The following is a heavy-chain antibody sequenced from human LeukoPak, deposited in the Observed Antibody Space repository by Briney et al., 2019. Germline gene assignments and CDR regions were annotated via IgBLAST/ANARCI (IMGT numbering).Heavy chain of an antibody. V-gene: IGHV6-1*01. CDR3: ARGPSSSWYSNY. CDR2: TYYRSKWYN. J-gene: IGHJ4*02. Sequence: SQTPSLTCAISGDSVSSNSAAWTWIRQSPSRGLEWLGRTYYRSKWYNDYAVSVKSRITINPDTSKNQFSLQLNSVTPEDTAVYYGARGPSSSWYSNYWGQGTLVTVSS. CDR1: GDSVSSNSAA. D-gene: IGHD6-13*01.